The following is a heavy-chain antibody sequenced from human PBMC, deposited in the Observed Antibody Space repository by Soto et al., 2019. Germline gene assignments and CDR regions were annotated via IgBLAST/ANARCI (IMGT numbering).Heavy chain of an antibody. CDR1: GGSISSYY. CDR3: ARHVASRDGYNFNDY. Sequence: SETLSLTCTVSGGSISSYYWSWIRQPPGKGLEWIGYIYYSGSTNYNPSLKSRVTISVDTSKNQFSLKLSSVTAADTAVYYCARHVASRDGYNFNDYWGQGTLVT. D-gene: IGHD5-12*01. V-gene: IGHV4-59*08. J-gene: IGHJ4*02. CDR2: IYYSGST.